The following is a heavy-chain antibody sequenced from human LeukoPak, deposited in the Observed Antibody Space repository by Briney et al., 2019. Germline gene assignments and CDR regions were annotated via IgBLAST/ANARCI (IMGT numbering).Heavy chain of an antibody. CDR1: GGTFSSYA. J-gene: IGHJ4*02. V-gene: IGHV1-69*13. CDR2: IIPIFGTA. CDR3: ARAGPGWGYSYGPVDY. Sequence: ASVKVSCKASGGTFSSYAISWVRQAPGQGLEWMGGIIPIFGTANYAQKFQGRVTITADESTSTAYMELSSLRSEDTAVYYCARAGPGWGYSYGPVDYWGQGTLVTVSS. D-gene: IGHD5-18*01.